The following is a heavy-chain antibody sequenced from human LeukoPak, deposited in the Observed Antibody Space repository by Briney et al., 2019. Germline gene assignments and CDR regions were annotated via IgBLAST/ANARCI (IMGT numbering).Heavy chain of an antibody. J-gene: IGHJ6*03. CDR1: VGTFSSYA. Sequence: GASVKVSCKASVGTFSSYAISWVRQAPGQGLEWMGGIIPIFGTANYAQKFQGRVTITADKSTSTAYMELSSLRSEDTAVYYCARGAIQLWFLMGVSYYMDVWGKGTTVTVSS. CDR2: IIPIFGTA. CDR3: ARGAIQLWFLMGVSYYMDV. V-gene: IGHV1-69*06. D-gene: IGHD5-18*01.